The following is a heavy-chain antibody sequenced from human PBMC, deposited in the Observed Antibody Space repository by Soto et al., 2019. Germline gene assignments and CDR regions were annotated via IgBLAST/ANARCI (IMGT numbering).Heavy chain of an antibody. V-gene: IGHV1-69*01. Sequence: QVQLVQSGAEVKKPGSSVKVSCKASGGTFSSYAISWVRQAPGQGLEWMGGIIPIFGTANYAQKFQGRVTITADESTCTAYMELSSLRSEDTAVYYCARDLRLGDTAMVTGDYWGQGTLVTVSS. CDR1: GGTFSSYA. D-gene: IGHD5-18*01. J-gene: IGHJ4*02. CDR3: ARDLRLGDTAMVTGDY. CDR2: IIPIFGTA.